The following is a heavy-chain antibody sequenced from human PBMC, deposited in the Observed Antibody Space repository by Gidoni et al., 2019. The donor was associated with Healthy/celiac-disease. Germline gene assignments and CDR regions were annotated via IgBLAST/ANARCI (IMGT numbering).Heavy chain of an antibody. CDR1: GGSISSGCYY. CDR2: IYYSGST. CDR3: ARGRGYSGYYEDYYFDY. D-gene: IGHD5-12*01. Sequence: QVQLQESGPGLVKPSQTLSLTCTFSGGSISSGCYYWSWIRQHPGKGLEWIGYIYYSGSTYYNPSLKSRVTISVDTSKNQFSLKLSSVTAADTAVYYCARGRGYSGYYEDYYFDYWGQGTLVTVSS. V-gene: IGHV4-31*03. J-gene: IGHJ4*02.